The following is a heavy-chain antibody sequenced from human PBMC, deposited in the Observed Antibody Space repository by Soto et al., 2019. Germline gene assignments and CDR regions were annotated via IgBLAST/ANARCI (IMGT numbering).Heavy chain of an antibody. V-gene: IGHV3-30-3*02. CDR3: AKTGYSSSWYDY. D-gene: IGHD6-13*01. J-gene: IGHJ4*02. CDR2: ISYDGSNK. Sequence: GGSLRLSCAASGFTFSSYAMHWVRQAPGKGLEWVAVISYDGSNKYYADSVKGRFTISRDNSKNTLYLQMNSLRAEDTAVYYCAKTGYSSSWYDYWGQGTLVTVSS. CDR1: GFTFSSYA.